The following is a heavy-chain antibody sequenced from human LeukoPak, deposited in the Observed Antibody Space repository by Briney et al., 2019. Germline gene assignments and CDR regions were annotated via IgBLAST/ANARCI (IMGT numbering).Heavy chain of an antibody. D-gene: IGHD5-18*01. V-gene: IGHV1-8*01. CDR3: ARGVDMWIQLSLDY. J-gene: IGHJ4*02. CDR1: GYTFTSYD. Sequence: ASVKVSCKASGYTFTSYDINWVRQATGQRLEWMGWMNPNRGNTGYAQKFQGRVTMTRNTSISTAYMELSSLRSEDTAVYYCARGVDMWIQLSLDYWGQGTLVTVSS. CDR2: MNPNRGNT.